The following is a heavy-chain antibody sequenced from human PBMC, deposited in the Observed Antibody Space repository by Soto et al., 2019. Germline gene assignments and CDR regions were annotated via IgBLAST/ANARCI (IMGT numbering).Heavy chain of an antibody. CDR1: GFSLSTSGVG. CDR2: IYWDDDK. V-gene: IGHV2-5*02. Sequence: QITLKESGPPLVKPTQTLTLTCTFSGFSLSTSGVGVGRIRQPPGKALEWLALIYWDDDKRYSPSLKSRLTITKDTSKNQVVLTMTNMDPVDTATYYCAHVAYIAAAGNPYYFDYWGQGTLVTVSS. J-gene: IGHJ4*02. CDR3: AHVAYIAAAGNPYYFDY. D-gene: IGHD6-13*01.